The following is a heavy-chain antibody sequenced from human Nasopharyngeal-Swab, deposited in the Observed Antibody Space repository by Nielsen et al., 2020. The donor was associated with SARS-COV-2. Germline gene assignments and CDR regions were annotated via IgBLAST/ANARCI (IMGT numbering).Heavy chain of an antibody. J-gene: IGHJ6*02. D-gene: IGHD3-10*01. CDR2: IKSKTDGGTT. Sequence: GESLKISCAASGFTFSNAWMSWVRQAPGKGLEWAGRIKSKTDGGTTDYAAPVKGRFTISRDDSKNTLYLQMNSLKTEDTAVYYCTRTSSMVRGIIIKDYYYAMDVWGQGTTVTVSS. CDR1: GFTFSNAW. V-gene: IGHV3-15*01. CDR3: TRTSSMVRGIIIKDYYYAMDV.